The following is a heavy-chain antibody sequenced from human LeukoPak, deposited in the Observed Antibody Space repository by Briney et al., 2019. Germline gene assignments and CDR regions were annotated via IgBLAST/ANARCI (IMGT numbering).Heavy chain of an antibody. J-gene: IGHJ4*02. D-gene: IGHD6-19*01. CDR1: GYTFTSYG. CDR3: ARSSLAVAGSVFDY. Sequence: ASVKVSCRASGYTFTSYGISWVRQAPGQGLEWMGWISTYNGNTHYAQKLQGRVTMTTDTSTSTAYMELRSLRSDDTAVYYCARSSLAVAGSVFDYWGQGTLVTVSS. V-gene: IGHV1-18*01. CDR2: ISTYNGNT.